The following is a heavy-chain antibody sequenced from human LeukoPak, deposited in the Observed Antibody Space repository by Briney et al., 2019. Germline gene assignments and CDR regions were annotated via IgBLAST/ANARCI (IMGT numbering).Heavy chain of an antibody. D-gene: IGHD6-19*01. Sequence: SETLSLTCTVSGGSISSYYWSWIRQPPGKGLEWIGYIYYSGSTNYNPSLKSRVTISVDTSKNQFSLKLSSVTAADTAVYYCARDRGSGWYEEFDYWGQGTLVTVSS. V-gene: IGHV4-59*12. CDR1: GGSISSYY. J-gene: IGHJ4*02. CDR3: ARDRGSGWYEEFDY. CDR2: IYYSGST.